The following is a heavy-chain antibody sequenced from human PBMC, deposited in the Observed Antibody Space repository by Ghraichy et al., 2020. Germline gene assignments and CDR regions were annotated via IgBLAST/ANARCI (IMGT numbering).Heavy chain of an antibody. Sequence: GGSLRLSCAASGFSFRTYGMHWVRQAPGKGLEWVAFIRYDGSDKYYADSVKGRFTISRDNSVNTVYLQVPSVRPEDTVVYYCARNSRPQGDYHWFDSWGQGTLVTV. J-gene: IGHJ5*01. D-gene: IGHD4-17*01. V-gene: IGHV3-30*02. CDR1: GFSFRTYG. CDR2: IRYDGSDK. CDR3: ARNSRPQGDYHWFDS.